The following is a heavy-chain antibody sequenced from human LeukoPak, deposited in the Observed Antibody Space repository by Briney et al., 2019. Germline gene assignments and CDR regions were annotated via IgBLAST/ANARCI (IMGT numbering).Heavy chain of an antibody. Sequence: GGSLRLSCAASGFTFSSYAMSWVRQAPGKGLEWVSAISKTGSAYYADSVKARFTISRDNSKNMLYLQMNSLTAEDTAVYYCAKGNLRGPPPNIDFWGQGTLVTVSS. V-gene: IGHV3-23*01. CDR2: ISKTGSA. CDR1: GFTFSSYA. CDR3: AKGNLRGPPPNIDF. D-gene: IGHD5/OR15-5a*01. J-gene: IGHJ4*02.